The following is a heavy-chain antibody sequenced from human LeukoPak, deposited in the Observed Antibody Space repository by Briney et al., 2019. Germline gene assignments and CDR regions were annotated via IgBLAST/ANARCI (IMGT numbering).Heavy chain of an antibody. CDR2: IKQDGSEK. V-gene: IGHV3-7*01. J-gene: IGHJ5*02. CDR3: ARDKRGYCSGGSCYVEVYNWFDP. Sequence: PGGSLRLSCAASGFTFSSYWMSWVRQAPGKGLEWVANIKQDGSEKYYVDSVKGRFTISRDNAKNSLYLQMNSLRAEDTAVYYCARDKRGYCSGGSCYVEVYNWFDPWGQGTLVTVSS. D-gene: IGHD2-15*01. CDR1: GFTFSSYW.